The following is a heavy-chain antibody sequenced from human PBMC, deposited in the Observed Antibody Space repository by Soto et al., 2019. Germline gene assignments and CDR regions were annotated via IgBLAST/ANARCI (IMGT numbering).Heavy chain of an antibody. J-gene: IGHJ3*02. V-gene: IGHV1-69*12. CDR3: AGAGYVWGSYRNDAFDI. Sequence: QVQLVQSGAEVKKPGSSVKVSCKASGGTFSSYGIDWVRQAPGQGLEWMGGIIPILGTSNYAQKLQGRVTITADESTRTAYMDLSSLRSEDTAVYYCAGAGYVWGSYRNDAFDIWGQGTMVTVSS. D-gene: IGHD3-16*02. CDR1: GGTFSSYG. CDR2: IIPILGTS.